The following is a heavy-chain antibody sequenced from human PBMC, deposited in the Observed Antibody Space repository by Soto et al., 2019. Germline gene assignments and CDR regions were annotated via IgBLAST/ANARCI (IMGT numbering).Heavy chain of an antibody. CDR3: ASTGGYGTPPGY. V-gene: IGHV3-23*01. Sequence: EVQLLESGGGLVQPGGSLRLSCATSGFTFSTYAMSWVRQAPGTGLEWVSTISGSGEYTSYADSVRGRFTISRDHSKSPVYLQMNSLRADDTAVYYGASTGGYGTPPGYWGQGVMVTVSS. D-gene: IGHD2-8*02. CDR2: ISGSGEYT. CDR1: GFTFSTYA. J-gene: IGHJ4*02.